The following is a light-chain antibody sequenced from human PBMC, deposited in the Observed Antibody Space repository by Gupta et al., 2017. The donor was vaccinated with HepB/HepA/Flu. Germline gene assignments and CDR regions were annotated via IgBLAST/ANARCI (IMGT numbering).Light chain of an antibody. V-gene: IGKV1-12*01. J-gene: IGKJ4*01. CDR2: AAS. CDR1: QAISNW. Sequence: DIQMTQSPSSVSASVGDRVTITCRASQAISNWLAWYQQKPGKVPKLLIYAASSLQSGVSSRFSGSGSGTDFTLTISSLQLEDFATYYCQQANSFPSTFGGGTRVEIK. CDR3: QQANSFPST.